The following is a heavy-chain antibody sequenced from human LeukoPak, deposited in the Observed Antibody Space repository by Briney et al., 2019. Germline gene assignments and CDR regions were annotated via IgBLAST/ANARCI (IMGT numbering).Heavy chain of an antibody. J-gene: IGHJ4*02. CDR3: ARNLITAAALSPFDY. Sequence: GESLKISCKGSGHTFTNNWIAWVRQMPGKGLEWMGSIYPGDSNIRYNPAFQGQVTISADKSINTAYLQWSSLKASDTAMYYCARNLITAAALSPFDYWGQGSLVTVSS. V-gene: IGHV5-51*01. CDR1: GHTFTNNW. D-gene: IGHD6-25*01. CDR2: IYPGDSNI.